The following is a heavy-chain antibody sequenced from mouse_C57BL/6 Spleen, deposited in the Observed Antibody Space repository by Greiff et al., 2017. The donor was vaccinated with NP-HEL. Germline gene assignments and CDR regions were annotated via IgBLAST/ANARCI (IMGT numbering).Heavy chain of an antibody. D-gene: IGHD2-5*01. CDR1: GYTFTDYY. CDR2: IYPGSGNT. V-gene: IGHV1-76*01. CDR3: ARGNSNYGAWFAY. Sequence: QVQLQQSGAELVRPGASVKLSCKASGYTFTDYYINWVKQRPGQGLEWIARIYPGSGNTYYNEKFKGKATLTAEKSSSTAYMQLSSLTSEDSAVYFCARGNSNYGAWFAYWGQGTLVTVSA. J-gene: IGHJ3*01.